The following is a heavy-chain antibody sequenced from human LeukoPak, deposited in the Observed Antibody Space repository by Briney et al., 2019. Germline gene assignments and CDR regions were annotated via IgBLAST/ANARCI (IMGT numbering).Heavy chain of an antibody. CDR3: AKDVRNYYGSGSSFT. Sequence: GESLRLSCAASGFTFDDYAMHWVRQAPGKGLEWVSGISWNSGSIGYADSVKGRFTISRDNAKNSLYLQMNSLRAEDTALYYCAKDVRNYYGSGSSFTWGQGTMVTVSS. J-gene: IGHJ3*01. V-gene: IGHV3-9*01. CDR1: GFTFDDYA. D-gene: IGHD3-10*01. CDR2: ISWNSGSI.